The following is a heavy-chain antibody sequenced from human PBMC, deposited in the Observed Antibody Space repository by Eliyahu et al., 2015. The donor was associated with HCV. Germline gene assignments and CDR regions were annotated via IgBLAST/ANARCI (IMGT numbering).Heavy chain of an antibody. D-gene: IGHD3-16*01. V-gene: IGHV3-23*01. CDR2: ISGANGAT. J-gene: IGHJ4*02. CDR3: ARNLGYGLPAYVS. CDR1: GFXFRIYS. Sequence: EEVLLESGGGLVQPGGXVXLXCAASGFXFRIYSMTWVRLPPGKGLEWVSSISGANGATSYAEFVRGRFTISRDDSNSTLYLQMDSLGVDDTAVYFCARNLGYGLPAYVSWGQGTQVTVSS.